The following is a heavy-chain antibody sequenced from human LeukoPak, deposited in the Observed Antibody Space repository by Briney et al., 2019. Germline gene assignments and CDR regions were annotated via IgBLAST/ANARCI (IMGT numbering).Heavy chain of an antibody. V-gene: IGHV4-38-2*02. D-gene: IGHD3-10*01. CDR1: GYSISSGYY. J-gene: IGHJ6*04. CDR2: IYHSEST. Sequence: PSETLSLTCTVSGYSISSGYYWGWIRQPPGKGLEWIGSIYHSESTNYNPSLKSRVTMSVDMSKNQFSLKLRSVTAADTAVYYCARDQGDYYGSGSYVDYWGKGTTVTVSS. CDR3: ARDQGDYYGSGSYVDY.